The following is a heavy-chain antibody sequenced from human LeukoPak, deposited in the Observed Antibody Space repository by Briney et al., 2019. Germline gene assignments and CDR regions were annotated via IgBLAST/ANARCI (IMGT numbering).Heavy chain of an antibody. V-gene: IGHV3-66*02. CDR1: GFTVSSNY. J-gene: IGHJ4*02. Sequence: GGSLRLSCAASGFTVSSNYMSWVRQAPGKGLEWVSVIYSGGSTYYADSVKGRFTISRDNSKNTLYLQMNSLRAEDTAVYYCAKDLSGGSGHDYWGQGTLVTVSS. CDR3: AKDLSGGSGHDY. D-gene: IGHD2-15*01. CDR2: IYSGGST.